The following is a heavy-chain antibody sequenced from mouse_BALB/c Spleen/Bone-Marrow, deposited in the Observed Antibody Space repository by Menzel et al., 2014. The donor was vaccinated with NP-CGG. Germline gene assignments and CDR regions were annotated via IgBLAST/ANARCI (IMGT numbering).Heavy chain of an antibody. D-gene: IGHD3-1*01. CDR2: IYPGSGST. J-gene: IGHJ4*01. CDR3: ANLGRYAMDY. CDR1: GSTFPDYY. V-gene: IGHV1-84*02. Sequence: VQLQQSGPELVQPGASVKISCKASGSTFPDYYINWVKQKPGQGLEWIGWIYPGSGSTKYNEKFKGKATLTVDTSSSTAYMQLSSLTSEDTAVYFCANLGRYAMDYWGQGTSVTVSS.